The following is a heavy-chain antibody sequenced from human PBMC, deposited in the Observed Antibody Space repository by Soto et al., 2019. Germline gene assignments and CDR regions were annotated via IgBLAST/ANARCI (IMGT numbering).Heavy chain of an antibody. Sequence: LGESLKISCKGSGYTFSTFWIGWVRQVPGKGLEWMGIISAGDSDARYSPSFQGQVTISADQSLTTAYFQWTTLRTSESGIYYWARLGCGGGNCYPIDALHDWGQGTQVTVSS. J-gene: IGHJ4*02. CDR2: ISAGDSDA. D-gene: IGHD2-15*01. CDR1: GYTFSTFW. CDR3: ARLGCGGGNCYPIDALHD. V-gene: IGHV5-51*01.